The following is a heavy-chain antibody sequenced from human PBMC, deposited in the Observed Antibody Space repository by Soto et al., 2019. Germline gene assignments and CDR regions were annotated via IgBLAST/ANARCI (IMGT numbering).Heavy chain of an antibody. Sequence: SQTLSLTCVISGDSVSSNTAAWNWIRQSPSRGLEWLGRAWYRSKWYYDYAVSVKSRIIVNPDTSKSQFTLHLSSVTPDDTAVYFSARSRDCTSATCLTDIWGPGTLVTVSS. J-gene: IGHJ4*02. CDR1: GDSVSSNTAA. CDR2: AWYRSKWYY. V-gene: IGHV6-1*01. CDR3: ARSRDCTSATCLTDI. D-gene: IGHD1-1*01.